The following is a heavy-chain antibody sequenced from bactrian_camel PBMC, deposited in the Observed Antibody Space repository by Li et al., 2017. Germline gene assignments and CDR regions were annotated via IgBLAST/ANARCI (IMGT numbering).Heavy chain of an antibody. CDR1: RYIDSRYC. J-gene: IGHJ4*01. CDR2: IGSPGST. D-gene: IGHD3*01. CDR3: AADRSACGVTWYRRSYRY. Sequence: HVQLVESGGGSVEVGGSLRLSCVVSRYIDSRYCMGWFRQAPGQEREGVAYIGSPGSTTYADSVKGRFTISKDSAKNTLYLQMTSLKAEDTAMYYCAADRSACGVTWYRRSYRYWGQGTQVTVS. V-gene: IGHV3S53*01.